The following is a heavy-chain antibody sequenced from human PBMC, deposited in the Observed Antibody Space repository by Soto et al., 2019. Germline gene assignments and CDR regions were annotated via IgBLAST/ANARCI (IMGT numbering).Heavy chain of an antibody. V-gene: IGHV3-23*01. CDR2: ISGSGGGT. J-gene: IGHJ4*02. D-gene: IGHD6-13*01. CDR1: GFTFSSYG. CDR3: AKIIDAGGIDH. Sequence: HPGGSLRLSCAASGFTFSSYGMSWVRQAPGKGLEWVSSISGSGGGTYYADSVKGRFTISRDNSKNTLYLQMNTLRAEDTALYYCAKIIDAGGIDHWGQGTPVTVSS.